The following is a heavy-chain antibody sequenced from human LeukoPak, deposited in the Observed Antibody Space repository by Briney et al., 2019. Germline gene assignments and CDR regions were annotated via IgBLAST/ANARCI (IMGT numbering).Heavy chain of an antibody. CDR2: ISYDGGRK. V-gene: IGHV3-30*18. J-gene: IGHJ4*02. CDR3: AKDRSTTWAFDY. D-gene: IGHD1-14*01. Sequence: GRSLRLSCAASGFTFSSSGMHWVRQAPGKGLAWVSFISYDGGRKYYADSVKGRFTISRDNSKDTLYLQMNSLTADDTAVYYCAKDRSTTWAFDYWGPGTPVTVSS. CDR1: GFTFSSSG.